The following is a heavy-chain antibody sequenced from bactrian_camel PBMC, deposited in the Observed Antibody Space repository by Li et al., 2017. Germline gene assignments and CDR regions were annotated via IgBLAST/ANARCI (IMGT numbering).Heavy chain of an antibody. CDR3: ATGCTQIRRGAIRPERYTN. V-gene: IGHV3S53*01. CDR1: KLTYSSNC. J-gene: IGHJ4*01. D-gene: IGHD5*01. CDR2: IDSDGST. Sequence: QVQLVESGGGSVQTGGSLALSCVAAKLTYSSNCMGWFRQAPGKEREGVAAIDSDGSTSYADSAKGRFTISKDDANNTLYLQMDSLKFEDTAMYYCATGCTQIRRGAIRPERYTNWGQGTQVTVS.